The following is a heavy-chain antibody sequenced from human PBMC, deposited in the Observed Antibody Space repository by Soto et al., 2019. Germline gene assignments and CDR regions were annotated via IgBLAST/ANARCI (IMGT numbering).Heavy chain of an antibody. CDR1: GFTFSSYW. J-gene: IGHJ4*02. V-gene: IGHV3-74*01. CDR2: INSDGSST. CDR3: ARVYGSAAYFDY. Sequence: PGGSLRLSCAASGFTFSSYWMHGVRQAPGKGLVWVSRINSDGSSTSHADSVKGRFTISRDNAKNTLYLQMNSLRAEDTAVYYCARVYGSAAYFDYWGPGTLVTVSS. D-gene: IGHD1-26*01.